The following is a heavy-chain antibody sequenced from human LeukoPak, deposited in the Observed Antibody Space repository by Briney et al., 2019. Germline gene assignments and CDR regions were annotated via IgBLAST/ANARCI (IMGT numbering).Heavy chain of an antibody. V-gene: IGHV1-3*03. CDR3: TLYNC. J-gene: IGHJ4*02. CDR1: GYTFTSYT. Sequence: ASVKVSCKASGYTFTSYTIHWVRQAPGQRLEWIGCINPDNGDTKYSQEFQGRVTITRDTSATTAYMELRSLRSEDMAVYYCTLYNCWGQGTLVTVSS. CDR2: INPDNGDT. D-gene: IGHD1-14*01.